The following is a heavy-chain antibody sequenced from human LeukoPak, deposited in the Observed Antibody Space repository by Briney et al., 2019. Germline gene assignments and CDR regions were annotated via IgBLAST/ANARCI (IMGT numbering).Heavy chain of an antibody. J-gene: IGHJ5*02. D-gene: IGHD6-13*01. V-gene: IGHV4-59*08. CDR3: ARHKYTSSWHFDT. CDR1: GGSISSYY. Sequence: KPSETLSLTCTVSGGSISSYYWSWIRQPPGKGLEWIGDFYYSGSTNYNPSLKSRVTISVDTSKNQFSLKLSSVTATDTAIYYCARHKYTSSWHFDTWGQGTLVTVSS. CDR2: FYYSGST.